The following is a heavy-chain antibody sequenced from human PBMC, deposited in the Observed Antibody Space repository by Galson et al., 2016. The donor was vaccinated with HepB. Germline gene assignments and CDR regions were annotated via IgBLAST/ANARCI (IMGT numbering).Heavy chain of an antibody. CDR2: IKQDGSEQ. Sequence: SLRLSCAASGFTFSSYWMSWVRQAPGKRLECVANIKQDGSEQYYVDSVKGRFTISRDNAKNSLYLQMNSLRDEDTAIYFCARDGSHGYDMDYWGQGTLVTVSS. J-gene: IGHJ4*02. V-gene: IGHV3-7*01. D-gene: IGHD1-26*01. CDR1: GFTFSSYW. CDR3: ARDGSHGYDMDY.